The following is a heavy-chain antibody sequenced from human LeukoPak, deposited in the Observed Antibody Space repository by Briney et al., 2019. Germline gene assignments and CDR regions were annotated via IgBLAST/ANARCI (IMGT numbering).Heavy chain of an antibody. CDR2: IYHSGST. Sequence: PSETLSLTCAVSGGSISSSNWWSWVRQPPGKGLEWIGEIYHSGSTNYSPSLKSRVTISLDTSRNQFSLKLNSVTAADTAVYYCAKSNGYGLIDIWGQGTMVTVSS. CDR3: AKSNGYGLIDI. V-gene: IGHV4-4*02. CDR1: GGSISSSNW. J-gene: IGHJ3*02. D-gene: IGHD3-22*01.